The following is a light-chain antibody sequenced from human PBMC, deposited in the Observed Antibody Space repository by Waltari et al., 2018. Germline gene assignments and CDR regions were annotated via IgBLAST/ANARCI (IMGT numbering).Light chain of an antibody. CDR3: SSYAGSNNFVV. CDR2: EVS. Sequence: QSALTQPPSASGSPGQSVTISCTGTSSDVGGYNYVSWYQQPPGKAPKLLIYEVSKRPPGVRDRFSGSKSGNTASLTVSGLQGEDEADYYCSSYAGSNNFVVFGGGTTLTVL. V-gene: IGLV2-8*01. CDR1: SSDVGGYNY. J-gene: IGLJ2*01.